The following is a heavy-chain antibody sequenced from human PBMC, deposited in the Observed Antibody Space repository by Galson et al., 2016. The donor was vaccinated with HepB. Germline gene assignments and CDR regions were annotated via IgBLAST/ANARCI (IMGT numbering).Heavy chain of an antibody. J-gene: IGHJ4*02. CDR3: ARGLKYGDGDY. V-gene: IGHV1-8*01. CDR1: GYTFTSYD. D-gene: IGHD2-21*01. Sequence: SVKVSCKASGYTFTSYDINWVRQAPGQRPEWMGWTDLNSGKAAYAQMFQGRVTMTRNTAISAAYMELSRLTSEDTALYYCARGLKYGDGDYWGQGTLITVSS. CDR2: TDLNSGKA.